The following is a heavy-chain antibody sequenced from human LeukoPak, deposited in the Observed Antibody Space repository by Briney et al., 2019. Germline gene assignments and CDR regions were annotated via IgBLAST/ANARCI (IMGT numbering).Heavy chain of an antibody. Sequence: PGGSLRLSCAASGFTVSSNYMSWVRQAPGKGLEWVAVISYDGSNKFYEDSVKGRFTISRDNSKNTLYLQMSSLRTEDTAVYYCAKAGYSSGWRNFDYWGQGTLVTVSS. V-gene: IGHV3-30*18. D-gene: IGHD6-19*01. CDR3: AKAGYSSGWRNFDY. CDR2: ISYDGSNK. CDR1: GFTVSSNY. J-gene: IGHJ4*02.